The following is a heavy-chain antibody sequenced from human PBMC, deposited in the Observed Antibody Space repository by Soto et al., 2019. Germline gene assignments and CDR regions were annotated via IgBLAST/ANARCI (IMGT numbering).Heavy chain of an antibody. D-gene: IGHD6-19*01. J-gene: IGHJ6*03. CDR2: ISAFNGNT. Sequence: QDPLVQSGAEVKKPGASVTVSCKASGYSFTNYGVTWVRQAPGQGLEWMGWISAFNGNTHYAQNLQGRVTMTTDASTSTAYMELRILRSDDTAVYYCARDRGVAPPVAGNTHYFYYMGVWGKGTTVTVSS. V-gene: IGHV1-18*01. CDR3: ARDRGVAPPVAGNTHYFYYMGV. CDR1: GYSFTNYG.